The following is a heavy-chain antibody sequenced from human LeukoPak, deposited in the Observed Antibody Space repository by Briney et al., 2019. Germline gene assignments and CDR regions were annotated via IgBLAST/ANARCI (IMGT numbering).Heavy chain of an antibody. CDR2: ITYDGKVQ. CDR1: GFAFRTYS. CDR3: AREERVGAAYYLDG. V-gene: IGHV3-30*04. J-gene: IGHJ4*02. Sequence: PGRSLKLSCAASGFAFRTYSMHWVRQAPGQGLEWLAVITYDGKVQHYADSVKGQFTASRDNSKKTLYLQMISLRPGDTAFYYCAREERVGAAYYLDGWGRGTLVTVSS. D-gene: IGHD2-15*01.